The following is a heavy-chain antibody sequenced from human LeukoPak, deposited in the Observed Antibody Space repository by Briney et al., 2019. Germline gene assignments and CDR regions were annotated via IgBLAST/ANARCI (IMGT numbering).Heavy chain of an antibody. CDR3: ARYARGYSYGLSFDY. D-gene: IGHD5-18*01. CDR1: GYSFTSYW. J-gene: IGHJ4*02. Sequence: GASLKISCKGSGYSFTSYWIGWVRQLPGKGLEWMGIIYPGDSDTRYSPSSQGQVTISADKSISTAYLQWSSLKASDTAMYYCARYARGYSYGLSFDYWGQGTLVTVSS. V-gene: IGHV5-51*01. CDR2: IYPGDSDT.